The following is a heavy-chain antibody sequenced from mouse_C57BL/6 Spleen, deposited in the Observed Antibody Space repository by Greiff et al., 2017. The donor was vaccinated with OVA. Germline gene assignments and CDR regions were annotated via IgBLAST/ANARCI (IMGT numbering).Heavy chain of an antibody. CDR1: GYTFTDYN. CDR2: INPNNGGT. V-gene: IGHV1-22*01. D-gene: IGHD1-1*01. J-gene: IGHJ1*03. Sequence: VQLQQSGPELVKPGASVKLSCKASGYTFTDYNLHWVKQSPGQRLAWLGYINPNNGGTSYNQKFKGKATLTVNKSSSTAYMELRSLTSEDSAVYYCARSGSSYVWYFDVWGTGTTVTVSS. CDR3: ARSGSSYVWYFDV.